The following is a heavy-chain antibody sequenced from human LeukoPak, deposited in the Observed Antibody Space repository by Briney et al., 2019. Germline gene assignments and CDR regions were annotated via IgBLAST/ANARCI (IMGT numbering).Heavy chain of an antibody. J-gene: IGHJ3*02. Sequence: PGGSLRLSCAASGFTFSSYGMHWVRQAPGKGLEWVAFIRYDGSNKYYADSVKGRFTISRDNSKNTLYLQMNSLRAEDTAVYYCAKDDSSGYSIHAFDIWGQGTMVTVSS. D-gene: IGHD3-22*01. CDR2: IRYDGSNK. CDR1: GFTFSSYG. CDR3: AKDDSSGYSIHAFDI. V-gene: IGHV3-30*02.